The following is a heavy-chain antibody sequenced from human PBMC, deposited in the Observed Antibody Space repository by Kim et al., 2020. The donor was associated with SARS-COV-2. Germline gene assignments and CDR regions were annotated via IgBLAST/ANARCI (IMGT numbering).Heavy chain of an antibody. V-gene: IGHV4-39*01. CDR2: IYYSGST. J-gene: IGHJ4*02. CDR1: GGSISSSSYY. Sequence: SDTLSLTCTVSGGSISSSSYYSGWIRQPPGKGLEWIGSIYYSGSTYYNPSLKSRVTISVDTSKNQFSLKLSSVTAADTAVYYCARHYAYYYDSSGYNTGDYFDYWGQGTLVTVSS. CDR3: ARHYAYYYDSSGYNTGDYFDY. D-gene: IGHD3-22*01.